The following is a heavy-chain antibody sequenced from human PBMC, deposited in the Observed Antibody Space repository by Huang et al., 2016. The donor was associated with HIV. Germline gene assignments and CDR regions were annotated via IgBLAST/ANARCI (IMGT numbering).Heavy chain of an antibody. CDR1: GFIFNDCA. D-gene: IGHD4-17*01. J-gene: IGHJ6*03. V-gene: IGHV3-49*03. CDR3: SPSGDDYFYFYMDV. Sequence: QLVESGGDSVQSGRSLRLSCRGSGFIFNDCAINWFCQSPGKGLEVIGFVISKAFGGASKCAPSVNDRFPVSRDEAKKVAFLQMDNLQVDDTAIYYCSPSGDDYFYFYMDVWGNGTTVIVS. CDR2: VISKAFGGAS.